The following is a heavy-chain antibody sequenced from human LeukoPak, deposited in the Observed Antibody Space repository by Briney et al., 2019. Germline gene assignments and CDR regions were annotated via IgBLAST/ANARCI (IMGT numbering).Heavy chain of an antibody. CDR2: ISGYQGST. CDR3: ARSDLGTITAGPFKY. D-gene: IGHD5-24*01. CDR1: GYTFTNYG. J-gene: IGHJ4*02. V-gene: IGHV1-18*01. Sequence: GASVKVSCKASGYTFTNYGITWVRQAPGQGLEWMGWISGYQGSTKYAQNFQGRVTMTIDTSTSTAYMDLRSLRSDDTAIYFCARSDLGTITAGPFKYWGQRTLVAVSS.